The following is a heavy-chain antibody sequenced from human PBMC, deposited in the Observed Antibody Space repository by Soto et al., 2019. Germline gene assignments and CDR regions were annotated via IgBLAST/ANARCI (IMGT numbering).Heavy chain of an antibody. V-gene: IGHV3-9*01. CDR2: ISWDSGTI. Sequence: EVQLVESGGDLVQPGGSLRLSCAASGFTFGDHAMHWVRQVPGRGLEWVSGISWDSGTIDYGDSVKGRFTISRDNAKNSLYLQMNSLRPEDTAFYFCAKDNGGVRSVTRRGSYAYYGMDVWGQGTRVTVSS. D-gene: IGHD3-16*01. J-gene: IGHJ6*02. CDR3: AKDNGGVRSVTRRGSYAYYGMDV. CDR1: GFTFGDHA.